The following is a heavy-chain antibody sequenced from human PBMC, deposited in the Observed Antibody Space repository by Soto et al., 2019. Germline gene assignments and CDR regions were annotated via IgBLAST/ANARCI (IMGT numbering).Heavy chain of an antibody. CDR2: INPKSAAT. Sequence: DLEQSGAELKRPGASVKVSCKASGYTFSDFDINWLRQASGQGLEWVAWINPKSAATNYAKKFQGRVSLTWDTSFSTAYMELTRLRPDDTAVYYCARIKWGLDYYNGMDVWGQGTTVIVSS. V-gene: IGHV1-2*02. CDR3: ARIKWGLDYYNGMDV. J-gene: IGHJ6*02. CDR1: GYTFSDFD. D-gene: IGHD1-26*01.